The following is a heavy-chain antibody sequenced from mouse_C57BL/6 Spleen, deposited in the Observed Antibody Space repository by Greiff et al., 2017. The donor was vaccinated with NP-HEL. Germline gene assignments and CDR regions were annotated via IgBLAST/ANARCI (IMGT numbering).Heavy chain of an antibody. CDR2: ISDGGSYT. D-gene: IGHD1-1*01. CDR1: GFTFSSYA. Sequence: DVMLVESGGGLVKPGGSLKLSCAASGFTFSSYAMSWVRQTPEKRLEWVATISDGGSYTYYPDNVKGRFTISRDKAKNNLYLQMSHLKSEDTAMYYCARSPIATVVAGGYLDVWGTGTTVTVSS. J-gene: IGHJ1*03. CDR3: ARSPIATVVAGGYLDV. V-gene: IGHV5-4*03.